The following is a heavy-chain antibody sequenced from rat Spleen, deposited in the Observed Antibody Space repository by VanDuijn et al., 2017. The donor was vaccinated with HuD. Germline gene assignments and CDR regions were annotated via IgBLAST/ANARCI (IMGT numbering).Heavy chain of an antibody. D-gene: IGHD1-2*01. V-gene: IGHV5-31*01. CDR1: GFTFSSYW. CDR3: TRTPSLAAPFAY. CDR2: ITNTGGST. Sequence: EVQLVETGGGLVQPGRSLKLSCVASGFTFSSYWMYWIRQAPGKGLEWVASITNTGGSTYYPDSVKVRFTISRDNAKSTLYLQMNSLRSEDTATYYCTRTPSLAAPFAYWGQGTLVTVSS. J-gene: IGHJ3*01.